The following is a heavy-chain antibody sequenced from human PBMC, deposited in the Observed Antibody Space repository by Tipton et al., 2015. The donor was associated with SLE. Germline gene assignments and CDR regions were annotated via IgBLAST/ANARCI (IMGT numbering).Heavy chain of an antibody. J-gene: IGHJ4*02. CDR3: TRGDRSPAY. Sequence: SLRLSCAASGFTFCSYWMTWVSPDPGKGLEWVANINQDGREKFYVDSVKGRFTISRDNTKNLLFLQMSSLRVEDTAVFYCTRGDRSPAYWGQGTLVTVSS. CDR1: GFTFCSYW. V-gene: IGHV3-7*01. CDR2: INQDGREK. D-gene: IGHD1-14*01.